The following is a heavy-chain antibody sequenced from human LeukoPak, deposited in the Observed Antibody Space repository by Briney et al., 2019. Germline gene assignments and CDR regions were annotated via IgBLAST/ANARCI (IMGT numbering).Heavy chain of an antibody. CDR3: ATMTFWNPTRGFDP. D-gene: IGHD1-1*01. CDR2: FDPDDGET. J-gene: IGHJ5*02. CDR1: GYTLTELS. V-gene: IGHV1-24*01. Sequence: GASVKVSCKVSGYTLTELSMHWVRQAPGKGLEWMGGFDPDDGETIYAQKFQGRVTMTEATSTDTAYLELRNPRSDDQAVYYFATMTFWNPTRGFDPWRQGTLVTVSS.